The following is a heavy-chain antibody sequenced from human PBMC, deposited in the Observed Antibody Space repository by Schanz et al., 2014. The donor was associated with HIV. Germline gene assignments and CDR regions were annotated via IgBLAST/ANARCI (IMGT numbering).Heavy chain of an antibody. D-gene: IGHD3-10*01. J-gene: IGHJ6*02. CDR3: TSGSFEFGDLLDDYYYDAMDV. Sequence: QVQLVQSGAEVKKPGSSVKVFCRASGGTFINYAFSWVRQAPGQGLEWMGGIIPIIGTADCAQKFQGRVTITADKSTSTLDLELSSLRSEDTAVYYCTSGSFEFGDLLDDYYYDAMDVWGQGTTVTVSS. CDR1: GGTFINYA. V-gene: IGHV1-69*06. CDR2: IIPIIGTA.